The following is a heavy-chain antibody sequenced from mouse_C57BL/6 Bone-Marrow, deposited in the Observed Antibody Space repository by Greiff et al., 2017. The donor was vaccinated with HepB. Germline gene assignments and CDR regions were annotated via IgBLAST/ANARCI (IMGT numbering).Heavy chain of an antibody. CDR2: IYPGDGDT. J-gene: IGHJ4*01. D-gene: IGHD1-1*01. Sequence: QVQLQQSGPELVKPGASVKISCKASGYAFSSSWMNWVKQRPGKGLEWIGRIYPGDGDTNYNGKFKGKATLTADKSSSTAYMQLSSLTSEDSAVYFCARDITTVVEGMDYWGQGTSVTVSS. V-gene: IGHV1-82*01. CDR3: ARDITTVVEGMDY. CDR1: GYAFSSSW.